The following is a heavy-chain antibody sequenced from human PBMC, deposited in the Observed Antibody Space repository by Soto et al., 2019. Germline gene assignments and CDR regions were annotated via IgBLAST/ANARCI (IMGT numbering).Heavy chain of an antibody. Sequence: PGGSLILSCAASGFSFNNYVMYWVRHAPGKGLEWVAVISYDGIKKYYADIVKGRLTISRDNSKNTLYLQMNSLRDEDTAVYYCTKFTGREDYDFCCGSEGWGQGTMVTV. CDR2: ISYDGIKK. J-gene: IGHJ4*02. CDR3: TKFTGREDYDFCCGSEG. CDR1: GFSFNNYV. V-gene: IGHV3-30*18. D-gene: IGHD3-3*01.